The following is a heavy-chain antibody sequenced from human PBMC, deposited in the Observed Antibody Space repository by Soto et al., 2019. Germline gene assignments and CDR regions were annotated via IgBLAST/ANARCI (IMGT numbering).Heavy chain of an antibody. Sequence: QVQLVQSGAEMKKPGSSVKVSCKASGGTFSSNAISWVRQAPGQGLEWMGGIIPIFATESYAQTFQDRVTITADESTTTAYMELSSLTSEDTAMYYCARENYNYGGGVPSVGIDYWGQGTLVTVSS. V-gene: IGHV1-69*01. D-gene: IGHD5-18*01. CDR1: GGTFSSNA. CDR3: ARENYNYGGGVPSVGIDY. J-gene: IGHJ4*02. CDR2: IIPIFATE.